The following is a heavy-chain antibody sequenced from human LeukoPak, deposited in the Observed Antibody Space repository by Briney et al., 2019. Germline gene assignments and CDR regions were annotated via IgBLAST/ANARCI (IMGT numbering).Heavy chain of an antibody. CDR3: ARDRASRDGFDP. CDR1: GFTFSSYE. V-gene: IGHV3-48*03. Sequence: GGSLRLSCAASGFTFSSYEMNWVRQAPGKGLEWVSYISGSGSVIHYADSVKGRFPISRDNAKNSLYLQMHSLGGGHRAVFFWARDRASRDGFDPWGQGTLVTVSS. J-gene: IGHJ5*02. CDR2: ISGSGSVI.